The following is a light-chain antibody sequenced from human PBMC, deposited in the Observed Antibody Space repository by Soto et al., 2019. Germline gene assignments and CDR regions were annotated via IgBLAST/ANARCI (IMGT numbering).Light chain of an antibody. V-gene: IGKV3-20*01. J-gene: IGKJ1*01. Sequence: EIVLTQSPRTLSLSPGERATLSCRARQSVGSTYLAWYQQKPGQAPRLLIYVASSRATGIPDRFSGSGSGTDFTLTISRLEPEDFAVYYCQQYGDSPWTFGQGTLVDVK. CDR3: QQYGDSPWT. CDR2: VAS. CDR1: QSVGSTY.